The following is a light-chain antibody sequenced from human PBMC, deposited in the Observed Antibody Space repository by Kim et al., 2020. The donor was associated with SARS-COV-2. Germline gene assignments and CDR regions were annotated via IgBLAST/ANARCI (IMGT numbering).Light chain of an antibody. CDR3: QQSYSSPYT. V-gene: IGKV1-39*01. Sequence: DIQMTQSPSSLSASVGDRVTITCRASQNINNYLNWYQQKPGKAPKLLMYAAYSLQSGVPSRFSGSGSGIDFTFTISSLQPEDFATYYCQQSYSSPYTFGQGTKLEI. CDR2: AAY. J-gene: IGKJ2*01. CDR1: QNINNY.